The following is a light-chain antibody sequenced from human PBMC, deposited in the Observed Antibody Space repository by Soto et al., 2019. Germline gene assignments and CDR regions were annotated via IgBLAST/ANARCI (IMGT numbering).Light chain of an antibody. CDR1: SPNIGNNI. CDR2: EDN. Sequence: QSVLTQPPSVSAAPGQKVTISCSGSSPNIGNNIVSWYQQLPGTAPNLLFYEDNNRPQGIPDRFSGSKSGTSATLGITGLQTGDEAEYYCASWDSSLTGGVFGGGTKLTVL. V-gene: IGLV1-51*01. CDR3: ASWDSSLTGGV. J-gene: IGLJ2*01.